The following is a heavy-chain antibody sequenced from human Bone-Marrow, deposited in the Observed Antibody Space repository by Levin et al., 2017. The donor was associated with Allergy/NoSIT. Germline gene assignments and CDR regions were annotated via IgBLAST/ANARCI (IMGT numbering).Heavy chain of an antibody. CDR1: GFTFSSYW. J-gene: IGHJ4*02. V-gene: IGHV3-74*01. Sequence: GGSLRLSCAASGFTFSSYWMHWVRQAPGKGLVWVSRINSDGSSTSYADSVKGRFTISRDNAKNTLYLQMNSLRAEDTAVYYCARKEVGYCSGGSCSPGDFDYWGQGTLVTVSS. CDR3: ARKEVGYCSGGSCSPGDFDY. D-gene: IGHD2-15*01. CDR2: INSDGSST.